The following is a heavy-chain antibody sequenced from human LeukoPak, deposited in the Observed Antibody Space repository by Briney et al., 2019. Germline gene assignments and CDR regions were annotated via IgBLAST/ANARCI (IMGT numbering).Heavy chain of an antibody. CDR2: IYYSGST. CDR3: ARAGDYDSNGYYFHFDY. V-gene: IGHV4-59*01. J-gene: IGHJ4*02. D-gene: IGHD3-22*01. CDR1: GGSISSYY. Sequence: SETLSLTCTVSGGSISSYYWSWIRQPPGKGLEWIGYIYYSGSTNYNPSLKSRVTISVDTSKNQFSLVLSSVTAADTAVYYCARAGDYDSNGYYFHFDYWGQGTLVTVSS.